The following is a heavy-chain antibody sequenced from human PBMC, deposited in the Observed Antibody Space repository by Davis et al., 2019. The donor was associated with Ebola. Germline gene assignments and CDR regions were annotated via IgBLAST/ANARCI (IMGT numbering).Heavy chain of an antibody. V-gene: IGHV4-4*02. CDR1: GGSISSSNW. Sequence: PSETLSLTCAVSGGSISSSNWWSWVRQPPGKGLEWIGEIYHSGSTNYNPSLKGRVTISVDTSKNQFSLKLSSVTAADTAVYYCARSTYDFWSGRFDPWGQGTLVTVSS. J-gene: IGHJ5*02. CDR2: IYHSGST. CDR3: ARSTYDFWSGRFDP. D-gene: IGHD3-3*01.